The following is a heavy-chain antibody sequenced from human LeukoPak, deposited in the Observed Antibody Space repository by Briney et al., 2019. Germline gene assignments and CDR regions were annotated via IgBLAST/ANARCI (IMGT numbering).Heavy chain of an antibody. D-gene: IGHD6-6*01. Sequence: GASVKVSCKSSGYTFTGYYMHWVRQAPGQGLEWMGWINPNSGGTNYAQKFQGRVTMTRDTSISTAYMELSRLRSDDTAVYYCARNVLGQLGGYYYYYMDVWGKGTTVTVSS. CDR2: INPNSGGT. V-gene: IGHV1-2*02. CDR3: ARNVLGQLGGYYYYYMDV. CDR1: GYTFTGYY. J-gene: IGHJ6*03.